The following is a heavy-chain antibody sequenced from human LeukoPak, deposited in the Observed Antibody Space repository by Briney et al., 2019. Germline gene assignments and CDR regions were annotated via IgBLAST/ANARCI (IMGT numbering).Heavy chain of an antibody. D-gene: IGHD4-23*01. J-gene: IGHJ4*02. CDR2: FDPEDGET. CDR3: ATLPHGGGKSEFDY. CDR1: GYTLTELS. V-gene: IGHV1-24*01. Sequence: ASVKVSCKVSGYTLTELSIHWVRQAPGKGLEWMGGFDPEDGETVYAQKFQGRVTMTEDTSTDTAYMDLSSLRSEDTAVYYCATLPHGGGKSEFDYWGQGTLVTVSS.